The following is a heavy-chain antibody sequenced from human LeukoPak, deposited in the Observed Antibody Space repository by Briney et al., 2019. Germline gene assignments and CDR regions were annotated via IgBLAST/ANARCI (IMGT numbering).Heavy chain of an antibody. V-gene: IGHV1-69*05. CDR2: IIPIFGTA. D-gene: IGHD2-21*02. J-gene: IGHJ4*02. Sequence: ASVKVSCKASGGTFSSYAISWVRQAPGQGLEWMGGIIPIFGTANYAQKFQGGVTITTDESTSTAYMELSSLRSEDTAVYYCARDADAYCGGDCYSYFDYWGQGTLVTVSS. CDR1: GGTFSSYA. CDR3: ARDADAYCGGDCYSYFDY.